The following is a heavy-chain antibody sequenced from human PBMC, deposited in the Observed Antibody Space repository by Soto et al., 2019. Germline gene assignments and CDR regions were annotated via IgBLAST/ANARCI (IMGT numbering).Heavy chain of an antibody. Sequence: QVQLVQSGAEVKKPGSSVKVSCKASGGSFSTYGINWVRLAPGQGLEWMGGIIPKFGTTNYAQKFRGRVTITAHGSTNTTYMELIYLSSDDTAVYFCARVLHPYYGGNSLSLDYWGQGTLVTVSS. J-gene: IGHJ4*02. V-gene: IGHV1-69*13. CDR3: ARVLHPYYGGNSLSLDY. D-gene: IGHD4-17*01. CDR2: IIPKFGTT. CDR1: GGSFSTYG.